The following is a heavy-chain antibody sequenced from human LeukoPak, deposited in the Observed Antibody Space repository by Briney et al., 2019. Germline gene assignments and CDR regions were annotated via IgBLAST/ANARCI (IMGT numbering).Heavy chain of an antibody. D-gene: IGHD3-3*01. CDR2: ISAYNGNT. CDR3: ARAAITVFGVVPET. Sequence: ASVQVSCKASGYTFTSHGISWVRQAPGQGLKWMGWISAYNGNTNYAQKFQGRVTMTTDTSTATAYMGLRSLRFDDTAVYYCARAAITVFGVVPETWGQGTLVTVSS. V-gene: IGHV1-18*01. CDR1: GYTFTSHG. J-gene: IGHJ4*02.